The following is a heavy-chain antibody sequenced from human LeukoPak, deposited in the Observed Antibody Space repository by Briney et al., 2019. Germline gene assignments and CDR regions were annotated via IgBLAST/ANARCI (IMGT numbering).Heavy chain of an antibody. Sequence: SETLSLTCTASGGSISSYYWSWIRQPPGKGLEWIGYIYYSGSTNYNPSLKSRVTISVDTSKNQFSLKLSSVTAADTAVYYCARRTWWYGSGSLFVHDAFDIWGQGTMVTVYS. CDR3: ARRTWWYGSGSLFVHDAFDI. CDR2: IYYSGST. D-gene: IGHD3-10*01. J-gene: IGHJ3*02. V-gene: IGHV4-59*08. CDR1: GGSISSYY.